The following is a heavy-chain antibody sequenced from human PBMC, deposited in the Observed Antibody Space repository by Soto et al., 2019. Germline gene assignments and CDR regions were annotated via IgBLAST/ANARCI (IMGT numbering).Heavy chain of an antibody. V-gene: IGHV1-3*01. CDR2: INVGNGNT. J-gene: IGHJ4*02. CDR3: ATTPDHDASPES. Sequence: QVQFVQSGAEVKKPGASVKVSCKTPGYTFTRYNIHWVRQAPGQRLEWMGWINVGNGNTRYSQKFQVSLTLTKDTPSNTESLELDGLISEATCVSSRATTPDHDASPESRGQGTL. CDR1: GYTFTRYN. D-gene: IGHD2-2*01.